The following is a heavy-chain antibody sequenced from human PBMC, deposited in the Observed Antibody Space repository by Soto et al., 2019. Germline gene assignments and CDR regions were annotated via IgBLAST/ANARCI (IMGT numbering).Heavy chain of an antibody. CDR1: GFTFSDYY. CDR2: ISSSSSYT. V-gene: IGHV3-11*06. CDR3: ARSPDYGSGPFDP. Sequence: PGGSLRLSCAASGFTFSDYYMTWIRQAPGKGLEWVSYISSSSSYTNYADSVKGRFTISRDNAKNSLYLQMNSPRAEDTAVYYCARSPDYGSGPFDPWGQGTLVTVSS. J-gene: IGHJ5*02. D-gene: IGHD3-10*01.